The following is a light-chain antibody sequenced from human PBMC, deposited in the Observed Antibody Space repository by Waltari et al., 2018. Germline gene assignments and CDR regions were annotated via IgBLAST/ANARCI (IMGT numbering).Light chain of an antibody. CDR2: EVS. V-gene: IGLV2-14*01. J-gene: IGLJ3*02. CDR1: SSDIGVYNY. CDR3: SSYTSSSTWV. Sequence: QSALTQPASVSGSPGQSISISCTGTSSDIGVYNYVSWYQQHPGKAPKRMIYEVSNRPSGVSNRFSGSKSDNTASLTISGLQAEDEADYYCSSYTSSSTWVFGGGTKLTVL.